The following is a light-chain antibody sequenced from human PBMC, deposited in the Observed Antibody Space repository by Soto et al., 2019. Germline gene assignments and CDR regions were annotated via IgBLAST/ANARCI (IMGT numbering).Light chain of an antibody. CDR3: CSYAGSSTWV. V-gene: IGLV2-23*01. CDR2: EGS. J-gene: IGLJ1*01. Sequence: QSALTQPASVSGSPGQSITISCTGTSSDVGSYNLVSWYQQHPGKAPKRMIYEGSKRPSGVSNRFSGSKSGHTASLTISGLQAEDEADYYCCSYAGSSTWVFGTGTKVTVL. CDR1: SSDVGSYNL.